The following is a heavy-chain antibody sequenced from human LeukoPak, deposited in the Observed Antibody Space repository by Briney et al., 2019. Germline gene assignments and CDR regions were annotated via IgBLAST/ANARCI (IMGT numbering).Heavy chain of an antibody. J-gene: IGHJ4*02. CDR3: AKGGVAVSGTPNQGYFDY. V-gene: IGHV3-9*01. D-gene: IGHD6-19*01. CDR1: GFTFNGFA. Sequence: GGSLRLSCVASGFTFNGFAMHWVRLTPGKGLEWVSGISWNSGLIAYSDSLTGRFTIPRDNAKISVYLQMNSLRAEDTALYSCAKGGVAVSGTPNQGYFDYWGQGTLVTVSS. CDR2: ISWNSGLI.